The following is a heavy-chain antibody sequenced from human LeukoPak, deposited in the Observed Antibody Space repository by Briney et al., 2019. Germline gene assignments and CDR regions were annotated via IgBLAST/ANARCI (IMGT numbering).Heavy chain of an antibody. V-gene: IGHV3-23*01. CDR1: GFTFSSYG. CDR3: AKSAFSPPDIVVVPAARVLDY. D-gene: IGHD2-2*01. CDR2: ISGSGGST. J-gene: IGHJ4*02. Sequence: PGGSLRLSCAASGFTFSSYGMSWVRQAPGKGLEWVSAISGSGGSTYYADSVKGRFTISRDNSKNTLYLQMNSLRAEDTAVYYCAKSAFSPPDIVVVPAARVLDYWGQGTLVTVSS.